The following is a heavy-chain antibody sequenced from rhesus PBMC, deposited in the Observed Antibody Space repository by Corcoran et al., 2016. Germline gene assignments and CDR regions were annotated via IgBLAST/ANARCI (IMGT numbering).Heavy chain of an antibody. CDR1: GYSISSGYS. J-gene: IGHJ5-2*02. Sequence: QVQLQESGPGLVTPSETLSLTCDVSGYSISSGYSWGWIRQPPGKGLEYIGYIGGSIAAHYKNPSRNTRVTFSNDTSRTQFSLKLRSVTAADTAVYYCARPDCTGIFCYRSLDVWGRGALVTVSS. V-gene: IGHV4-99*01. D-gene: IGHD2-27*01. CDR3: ARPDCTGIFCYRSLDV. CDR2: IGGSIAAH.